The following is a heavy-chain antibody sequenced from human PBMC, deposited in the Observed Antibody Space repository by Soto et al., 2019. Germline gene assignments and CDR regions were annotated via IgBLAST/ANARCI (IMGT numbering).Heavy chain of an antibody. Sequence: NLLESGGGLVKPGGSLRLSCEGSGFLFSHYYMSWIRQGPEKRLELVAYISSNSTAFYYADSVKGRFTVSEDDAKKSVFLQMTSVTSDDTATYYCATGDWSRTNNFDTWGQGTQVIVSA. CDR1: GFLFSHYY. D-gene: IGHD2-2*01. V-gene: IGHV3-11*01. CDR2: ISSNSTAF. J-gene: IGHJ5*02. CDR3: ATGDWSRTNNFDT.